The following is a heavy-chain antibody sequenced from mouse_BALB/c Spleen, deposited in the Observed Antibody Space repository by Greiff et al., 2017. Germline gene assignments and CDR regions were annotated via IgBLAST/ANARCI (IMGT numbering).Heavy chain of an antibody. CDR1: GFTFSSYG. Sequence: EVKLMESGGDLVKPGGSLKLSCAASGFTFSSYGMSWVRQTPDKRLEWVATISSGGSYTYYPDSVKGRFTISRDNAKNTLYLQMSSLKSEDTAMYYCARHGGWRAMDYWGQGTSVTVSS. CDR2: ISSGGSYT. D-gene: IGHD2-3*01. V-gene: IGHV5-6*01. CDR3: ARHGGWRAMDY. J-gene: IGHJ4*01.